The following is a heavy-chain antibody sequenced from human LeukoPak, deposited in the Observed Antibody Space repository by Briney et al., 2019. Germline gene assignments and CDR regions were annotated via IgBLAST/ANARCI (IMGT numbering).Heavy chain of an antibody. V-gene: IGHV4-39*01. D-gene: IGHD3-9*01. CDR3: ARRTRYYDILTGWNYYFDY. CDR1: GGSISSSSYY. J-gene: IGHJ4*02. Sequence: SETLSLTCTVSGGSISSSSYYWGWIRQPPGKGLEWIGSIYYSGSTYYNPSLKSRVTISVDTSKNQFSLKLSSVTAADTAVYYCARRTRYYDILTGWNYYFDYWGQGTLVTVSS. CDR2: IYYSGST.